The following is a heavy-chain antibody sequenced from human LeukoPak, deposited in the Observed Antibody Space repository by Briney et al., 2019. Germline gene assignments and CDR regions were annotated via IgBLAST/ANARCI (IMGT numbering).Heavy chain of an antibody. CDR3: ARALIAAAGGDWFDP. CDR1: GLTFSSYS. D-gene: IGHD6-13*01. CDR2: ISSSSRYI. V-gene: IGHV3-21*01. J-gene: IGHJ5*01. Sequence: PGGSLTLYSAASGLTFSSYSMNWVRQAPGKGLEWVSSISSSSRYIYYADSVKGRFTISRDNAKNSLYLQMNSLRAEDTAVYYCARALIAAAGGDWFDPGGQGTLVTVSS.